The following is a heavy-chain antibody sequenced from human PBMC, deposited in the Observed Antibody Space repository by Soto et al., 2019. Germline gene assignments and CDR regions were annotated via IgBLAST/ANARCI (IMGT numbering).Heavy chain of an antibody. CDR2: IYHSGST. CDR3: ASSEGFDP. J-gene: IGHJ5*02. V-gene: IGHV4-39*07. Sequence: SETLSLTCTVSGGSISSGGYCWSWIRQPPGKGLEWIGEIYHSGSTNYNPSLKSRVTISVDKSKNQFSLKLSSVTAADTAVYYCASSEGFDPWGQGTLVTVSS. CDR1: GGSISSGGYC.